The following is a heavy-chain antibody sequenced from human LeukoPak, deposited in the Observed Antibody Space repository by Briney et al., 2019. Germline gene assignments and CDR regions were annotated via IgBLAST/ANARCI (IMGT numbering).Heavy chain of an antibody. V-gene: IGHV3-NL1*01. CDR2: IYSGGST. CDR3: ARGVYGDPLDY. J-gene: IGHJ4*02. D-gene: IGHD4-17*01. Sequence: GRSLRLSCAASGFTFSSYGMHWVRQAPGKGLEWVSVIYSGGSTYYADSVKGRFTISRDNSKNTLYLQMNSLRAEDTAVYYCARGVYGDPLDYWGQGTLVTVSS. CDR1: GFTFSSYG.